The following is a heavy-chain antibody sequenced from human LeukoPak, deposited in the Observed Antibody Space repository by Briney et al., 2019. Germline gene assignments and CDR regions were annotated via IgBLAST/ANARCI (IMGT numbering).Heavy chain of an antibody. CDR3: ARDPRQWLVRGYFDY. CDR2: INPNSGGT. J-gene: IGHJ4*02. CDR1: GYTFTGYY. D-gene: IGHD6-19*01. V-gene: IGHV1-2*02. Sequence: ASVKVSCKASGYTFTGYYMHWVRQAPGQGLEWMGWINPNSGGTNYAQKFQGRVTMTRDTSISTAYMELSRLRSEDTAVYYCARDPRQWLVRGYFDYWGQGTLVTVSS.